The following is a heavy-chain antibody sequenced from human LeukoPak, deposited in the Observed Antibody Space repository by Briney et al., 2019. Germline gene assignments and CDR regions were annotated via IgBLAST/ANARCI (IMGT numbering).Heavy chain of an antibody. V-gene: IGHV5-51*01. CDR2: IYPGDSDT. D-gene: IGHD6-13*01. Sequence: GAPLQISCKGSGYRFTSYWIGWVRQLRGEGLEWMGIIYPGDSDTIYSPSFQGQVTISADKSISTAYLQWSRVKASDTAMYFRAIGRGGQQLGDYWGEGTLVTVSS. J-gene: IGHJ4*02. CDR3: AIGRGGQQLGDY. CDR1: GYRFTSYW.